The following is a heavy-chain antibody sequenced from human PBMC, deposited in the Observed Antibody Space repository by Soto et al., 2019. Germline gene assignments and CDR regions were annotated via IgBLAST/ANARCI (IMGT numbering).Heavy chain of an antibody. CDR2: IYYSGST. V-gene: IGHV4-39*01. CDR1: GGSISSSSYY. J-gene: IGHJ5*02. CDR3: ASLYYYDSSVNWFDP. Sequence: PSETLSLTCTVSGGSISSSSYYWGWIRQPPGKGLEWIGSIYYSGSTYYNPSLKSRVTISVDTSKNQFSLKLSSVTAADTDVYYCASLYYYDSSVNWFDPWGQGTLVTVS. D-gene: IGHD3-22*01.